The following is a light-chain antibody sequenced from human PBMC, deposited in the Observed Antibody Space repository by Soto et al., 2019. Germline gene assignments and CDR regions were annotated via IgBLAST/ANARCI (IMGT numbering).Light chain of an antibody. V-gene: IGLV2-8*01. J-gene: IGLJ3*02. CDR2: EVS. Sequence: ALTQPPSASGSPGQSVTISCTGTSSDVGGYNYVSWYQQHPGKAPKLMIYEVSKRPSGVPDRFSGSKSGNTASLTVSGLQAEDEADYYCSSYAGSNIGVFGGGTKLTVL. CDR3: SSYAGSNIGV. CDR1: SSDVGGYNY.